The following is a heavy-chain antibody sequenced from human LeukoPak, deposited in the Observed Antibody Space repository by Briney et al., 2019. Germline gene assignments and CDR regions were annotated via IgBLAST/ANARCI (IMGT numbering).Heavy chain of an antibody. D-gene: IGHD3-10*01. CDR2: IYHSGST. CDR3: ARDLDFGVHYY. V-gene: IGHV4-38-2*02. J-gene: IGHJ4*02. Sequence: NPSETLSLTCTVSGYSISSGYYWGWIRQPPGKGLEWIGSIYHSGSTYYNPSLESRVTISVDTSKNQFSLKLSSVTAADTAVYYCARDLDFGVHYYWGQGTLVTVSS. CDR1: GYSISSGYY.